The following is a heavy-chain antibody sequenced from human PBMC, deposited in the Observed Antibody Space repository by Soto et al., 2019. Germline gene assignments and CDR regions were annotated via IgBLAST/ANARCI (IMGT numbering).Heavy chain of an antibody. D-gene: IGHD4-17*01. CDR1: GDSVTTGSYY. J-gene: IGHJ4*02. CDR2: IYYSGST. Sequence: PSETLSLTCAVSGDSVTTGSYYWSWIRQPPGKTLEWIGYIYYSGSTNYNPSLKSRATTYTDTSGRHFSLNLTSVTADDTAVYFCAKRDYAFDSWGQGTLVTVSS. CDR3: AKRDYAFDS. V-gene: IGHV4-61*01.